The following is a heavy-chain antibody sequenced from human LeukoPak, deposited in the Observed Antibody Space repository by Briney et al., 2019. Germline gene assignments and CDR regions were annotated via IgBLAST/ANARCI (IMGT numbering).Heavy chain of an antibody. J-gene: IGHJ4*02. Sequence: GGSLRLSCAASGFTFDDYAMHWVRQAPGKGLEWVSGISWNSGSIGYADSVKGRFTISRDNAKNSLYLQMNSLRAEDTALYYCAKAGYCSSTSCYTGFDYWGRGTLVTVFS. CDR1: GFTFDDYA. CDR3: AKAGYCSSTSCYTGFDY. D-gene: IGHD2-2*02. CDR2: ISWNSGSI. V-gene: IGHV3-9*01.